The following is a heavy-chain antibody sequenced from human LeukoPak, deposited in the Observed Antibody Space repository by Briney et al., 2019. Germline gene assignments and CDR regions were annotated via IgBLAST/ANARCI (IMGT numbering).Heavy chain of an antibody. D-gene: IGHD2-15*01. V-gene: IGHV3-11*06. Sequence: PGGSLRLSCAASGFTFSDYYMSWIRQAPGKGLEWVSYISSSSSYTNYADSVKGRFTISRDNAKNSLYLQMNSLRAEDTAVYYCARVCSGGSCYEGDVTFDYWGQGTLVTVSS. J-gene: IGHJ4*02. CDR3: ARVCSGGSCYEGDVTFDY. CDR1: GFTFSDYY. CDR2: ISSSSSYT.